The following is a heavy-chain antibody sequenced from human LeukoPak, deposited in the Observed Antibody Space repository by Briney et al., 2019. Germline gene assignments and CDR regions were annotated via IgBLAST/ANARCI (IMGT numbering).Heavy chain of an antibody. D-gene: IGHD6-13*01. J-gene: IGHJ3*02. CDR3: ARPIYTSSWYAFDI. CDR1: GASTSSSY. V-gene: IGHV4-59*08. Sequence: PSETLSLTCTVSGASTSSSYWSWIRQSPGKGLEWIEYGYYSGSTYYNPSLRSRVTISVDMSKNQFSLRLNSVTAADTAVYYCARPIYTSSWYAFDIWGQGTTVTVSS. CDR2: GYYSGST.